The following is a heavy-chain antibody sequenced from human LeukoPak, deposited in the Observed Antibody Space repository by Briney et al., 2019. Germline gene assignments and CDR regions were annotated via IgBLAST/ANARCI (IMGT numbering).Heavy chain of an antibody. Sequence: GGSLRLSCAASGFTFTKYWMTWVRQAPGKGLEWVANIKQDGSEKFYVDSVKGRFTISRDNAKNSLDLQINSLGAEDTAVYYCARGLDCRSTSCYLDNWGQGPWSPSPQ. D-gene: IGHD2-2*01. CDR2: IKQDGSEK. CDR3: ARGLDCRSTSCYLDN. J-gene: IGHJ4*02. V-gene: IGHV3-7*01. CDR1: GFTFTKYW.